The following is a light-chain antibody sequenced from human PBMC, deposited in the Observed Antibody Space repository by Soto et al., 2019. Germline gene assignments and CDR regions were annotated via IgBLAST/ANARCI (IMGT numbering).Light chain of an antibody. V-gene: IGKV3-15*01. CDR1: QSVSTN. J-gene: IGKJ4*01. Sequence: EIVMTNSPSTRSVSPLYGATSACRSSQSVSTNLAWYQLTPGQAPRLLIYGASTRATGVPARFSGTGSGTDFTLTISSLQSDDFGVYYCQQYNDWPPLTFGGGTKVDIK. CDR2: GAS. CDR3: QQYNDWPPLT.